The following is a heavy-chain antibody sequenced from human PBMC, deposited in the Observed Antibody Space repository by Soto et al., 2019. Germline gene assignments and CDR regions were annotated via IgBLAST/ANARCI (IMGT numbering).Heavy chain of an antibody. Sequence: PGESLKISCKGSGYSFTSYWIGWVRQMPGKGLEWMGIIYPGDSDTRYSPSFQGQVTISADKSISTAYLQWSSLKASDTAMYYCARLYDSSGTPAGSPPRYWGQGTLVTVSS. CDR3: ARLYDSSGTPAGSPPRY. V-gene: IGHV5-51*01. CDR1: GYSFTSYW. J-gene: IGHJ4*02. CDR2: IYPGDSDT. D-gene: IGHD3-22*01.